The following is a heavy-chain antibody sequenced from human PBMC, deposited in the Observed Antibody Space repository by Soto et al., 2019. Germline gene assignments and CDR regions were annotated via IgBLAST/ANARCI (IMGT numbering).Heavy chain of an antibody. V-gene: IGHV4-30-4*01. D-gene: IGHD3-10*01. CDR2: IYYSGTT. J-gene: IGHJ5*02. Sequence: QVQLQQSGPGLVKPSQTLSLTCTVSGGSIRSGDYYWSWIHQSPGKGLEWIAYIYYSGTTYYNPSLKSRVTISVDTSKNQFSLKLSSVTAADTAVYYCARGPNFYNSARGWFDPWGQGTLVTVSS. CDR3: ARGPNFYNSARGWFDP. CDR1: GGSIRSGDYY.